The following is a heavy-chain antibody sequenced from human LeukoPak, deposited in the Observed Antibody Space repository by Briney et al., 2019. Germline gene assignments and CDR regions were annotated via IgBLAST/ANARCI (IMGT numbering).Heavy chain of an antibody. V-gene: IGHV1-18*01. CDR3: ARIIAAAGTLDP. CDR2: ISAYNGNT. Sequence: ASVKVSCKASGYTFTSYDINWVRQATGQGLEWMGWISAYNGNTNYAQKLQGRVTMTTDTSTSTAYMELRSLRSDDTAVYYCARIIAAAGTLDPWGQGTLVTVSS. D-gene: IGHD6-13*01. CDR1: GYTFTSYD. J-gene: IGHJ5*02.